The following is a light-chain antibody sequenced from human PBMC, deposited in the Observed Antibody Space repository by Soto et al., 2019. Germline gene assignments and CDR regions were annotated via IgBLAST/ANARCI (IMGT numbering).Light chain of an antibody. J-gene: IGLJ2*01. Sequence: SYELTQPPSVSVSPGQTASITCSGDKLGDKYACWYQQKPGQSPVLVIYQDSKRPSGIPERFSGSNSGNTATLTISGTQAMDEADYYCQAWDSSTEVVFSGGTKVTVL. CDR3: QAWDSSTEVV. CDR2: QDS. CDR1: KLGDKY. V-gene: IGLV3-1*01.